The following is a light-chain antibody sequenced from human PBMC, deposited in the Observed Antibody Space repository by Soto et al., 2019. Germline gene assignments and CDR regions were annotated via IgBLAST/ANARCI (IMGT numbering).Light chain of an antibody. CDR2: KAS. CDR1: QSISSW. J-gene: IGKJ1*01. V-gene: IGKV1-5*03. Sequence: DIHMTQSPSTLSASVGDRVTITCRASQSISSWLAWYQQKPGKAPKLLISKASSLESGVPSRFSGSGSGTEFTLTISSLQSEDFATYYCQHYNSYSEAFGQGTKVDIK. CDR3: QHYNSYSEA.